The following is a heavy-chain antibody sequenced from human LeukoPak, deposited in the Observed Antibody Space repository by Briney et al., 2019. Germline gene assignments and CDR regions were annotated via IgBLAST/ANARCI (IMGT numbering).Heavy chain of an antibody. Sequence: GGSLRLSCEASGITISNAWMSWVRQAPGKGLEWVGRIKSKTDGGTTDHAAPVKGRFTISRDDSKNTLYLQMNSLIIEDTAVCYCTTPPDWGQGTLATVSS. CDR3: TTPPD. CDR1: GITISNAW. CDR2: IKSKTDGGTT. J-gene: IGHJ4*02. V-gene: IGHV3-15*01.